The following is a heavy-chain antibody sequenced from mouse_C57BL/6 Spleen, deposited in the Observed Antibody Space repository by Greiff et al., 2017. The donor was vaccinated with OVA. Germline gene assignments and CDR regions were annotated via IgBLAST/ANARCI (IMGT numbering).Heavy chain of an antibody. CDR3: ARWGTGFAY. Sequence: QVQLQQSGAELVRPGTSVKVSCKASGYAFTNYLIEWVKQRPGQGLEWIGVINPGSGGTKYNEKFKGKATLTADKSSSTAYMQHSSLTSVDSAVYFCARWGTGFAYWGQGTLVTVSA. J-gene: IGHJ3*01. V-gene: IGHV1-54*01. D-gene: IGHD2-14*01. CDR2: INPGSGGT. CDR1: GYAFTNYL.